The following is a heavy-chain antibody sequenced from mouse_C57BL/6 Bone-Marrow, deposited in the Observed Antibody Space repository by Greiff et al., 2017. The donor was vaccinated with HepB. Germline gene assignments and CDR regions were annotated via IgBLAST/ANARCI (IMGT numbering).Heavy chain of an antibody. D-gene: IGHD2-4*01. CDR1: GYSITSGYY. CDR2: ISYDGSN. J-gene: IGHJ3*01. Sequence: EVKLQESGPGLVKPSQSLSLTCSVPGYSITSGYYWNWIRQFPGNKLEWMGYISYDGSNNYNPSLKNRISITRDTSKNQFFLKLNSVTTEDTATYYCARALSIYYDYDRFAYWGQGTLVTVSA. CDR3: ARALSIYYDYDRFAY. V-gene: IGHV3-6*01.